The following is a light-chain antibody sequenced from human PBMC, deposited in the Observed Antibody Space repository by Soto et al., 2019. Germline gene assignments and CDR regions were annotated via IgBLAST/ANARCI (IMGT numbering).Light chain of an antibody. CDR2: AAS. CDR1: QSISNY. Sequence: DIKMTQSPTSLSASVGDTVTITCRASQSISNYLNWYQQKPGKAPKLLIYAASSLQSGVPSRFSGSGSGTDFTLTISSLQPEDFATYYCQQSYNTPRTFGQGTKVEI. J-gene: IGKJ1*01. V-gene: IGKV1-39*01. CDR3: QQSYNTPRT.